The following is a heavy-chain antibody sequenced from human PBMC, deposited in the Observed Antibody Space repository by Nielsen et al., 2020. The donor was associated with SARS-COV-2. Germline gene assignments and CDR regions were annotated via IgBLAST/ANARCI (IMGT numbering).Heavy chain of an antibody. V-gene: IGHV3-64D*06. J-gene: IGHJ3*02. CDR1: GFTFSSYA. CDR3: ATNYYDRTGDAFDI. CDR2: ISSNGGST. Sequence: GESLKISCSASGFTFSSYAMHWVRQAPGKGLEYVSAISSNGGSTYYADSVKGRFTISRDNSKNTLYLQMSSLRAEDTAVYYCATNYYDRTGDAFDIWGQGTMVTVSS. D-gene: IGHD3-22*01.